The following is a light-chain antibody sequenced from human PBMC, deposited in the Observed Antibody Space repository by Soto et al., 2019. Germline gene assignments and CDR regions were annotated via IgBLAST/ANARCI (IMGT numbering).Light chain of an antibody. CDR2: DAS. V-gene: IGKV1-5*01. CDR3: QQYDSVLGT. Sequence: DIQMTQSPSTLSASVGDRVTITCRASESIGTWLAWYQQKPGKAPNLLIYDASSLQSGVPSRFSGRGSGTEFTLTISSLQPDDFATYYCQQYDSVLGTFGPGTKVDIK. CDR1: ESIGTW. J-gene: IGKJ1*01.